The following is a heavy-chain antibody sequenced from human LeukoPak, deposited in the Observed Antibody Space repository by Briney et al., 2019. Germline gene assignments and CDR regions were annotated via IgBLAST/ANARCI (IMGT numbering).Heavy chain of an antibody. CDR1: GFTFSSYA. Sequence: GGSLRLSCAASGFTFSSYAMHWVRQAPGKGLEWVALISYDGSNKYYADSVKGRFTISRDNSKNTLYLQMNSLRAEDTAVYYCARDLPNDFWSGYFDYWGQGTLVTVSS. CDR3: ARDLPNDFWSGYFDY. J-gene: IGHJ4*02. CDR2: ISYDGSNK. D-gene: IGHD3-3*01. V-gene: IGHV3-30-3*01.